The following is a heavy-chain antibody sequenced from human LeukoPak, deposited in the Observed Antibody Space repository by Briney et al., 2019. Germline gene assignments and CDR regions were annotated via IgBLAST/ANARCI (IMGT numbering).Heavy chain of an antibody. CDR2: INGDGSTT. J-gene: IGHJ4*02. CDR1: GFTFSIYW. CDR3: ARELPFDY. Sequence: GGSLRLSCAASGFTFSIYWMHWVRQAPGKGLVWASRINGDGSTTNYADSVKGRFSISRDNAKKTLYLQMNSLRVEDTAVYYCARELPFDYWGQGTLVTVSS. V-gene: IGHV3-74*01. D-gene: IGHD1-26*01.